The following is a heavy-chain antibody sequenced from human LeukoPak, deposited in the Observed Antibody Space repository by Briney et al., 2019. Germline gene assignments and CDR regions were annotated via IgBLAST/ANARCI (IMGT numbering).Heavy chain of an antibody. CDR1: GFTFSIYA. Sequence: GGSLRLSCAASGFTFSIYAMRWVRQAPGKGLEWVAVISYDGSNKYYADSVKGRFTISRDNSKNTLYLQMNSLRAEDTAVYYCARDSHYGVYPDYWGQGTLVTVSS. CDR3: ARDSHYGVYPDY. D-gene: IGHD4-17*01. J-gene: IGHJ4*02. CDR2: ISYDGSNK. V-gene: IGHV3-30-3*01.